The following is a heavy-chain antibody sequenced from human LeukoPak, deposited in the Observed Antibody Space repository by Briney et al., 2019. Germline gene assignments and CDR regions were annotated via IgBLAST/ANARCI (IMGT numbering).Heavy chain of an antibody. CDR1: GFTFSSYS. CDR3: ARLTYYYDSSGSTNWFDP. D-gene: IGHD3-22*01. J-gene: IGHJ5*02. Sequence: GGSLRLSCAASGFTFSSYSMNWVRQAPGKGLEWVSSISSSSSYIYYADSVKGRFTISRDNAKSSLYLQMNSLRAEDTAVYYCARLTYYYDSSGSTNWFDPWGQGTLVTVSS. CDR2: ISSSSSYI. V-gene: IGHV3-21*01.